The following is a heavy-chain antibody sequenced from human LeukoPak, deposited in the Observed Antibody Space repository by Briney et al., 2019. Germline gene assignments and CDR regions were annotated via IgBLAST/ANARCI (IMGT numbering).Heavy chain of an antibody. CDR3: ARAPTGASGTNYYYYYMDV. J-gene: IGHJ6*03. Sequence: SGGSLRLSCAASGFTFSSYNMNWVRQAPGKGLEWVSYISTTSNTIYYTDFVKGRLTISRDNAKNSLYLQMNSLRAEDTAVYYCARAPTGASGTNYYYYYMDVWGKGTTVTVSS. CDR1: GFTFSSYN. V-gene: IGHV3-48*01. D-gene: IGHD7-27*01. CDR2: ISTTSNTI.